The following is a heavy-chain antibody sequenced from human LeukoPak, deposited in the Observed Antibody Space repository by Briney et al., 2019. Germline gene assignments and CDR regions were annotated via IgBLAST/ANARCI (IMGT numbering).Heavy chain of an antibody. Sequence: SETLSLTCTVSGGSISSYYWSWIRQPPGKGLEWIGYIYYSGSTNYNPSLKSRVTMSVDTSKNQFSLKLSSVTAAGTAVYYCARTYCGGDCYYRYWGQGTLVTVSS. V-gene: IGHV4-59*01. D-gene: IGHD2-21*02. J-gene: IGHJ4*02. CDR1: GGSISSYY. CDR2: IYYSGST. CDR3: ARTYCGGDCYYRY.